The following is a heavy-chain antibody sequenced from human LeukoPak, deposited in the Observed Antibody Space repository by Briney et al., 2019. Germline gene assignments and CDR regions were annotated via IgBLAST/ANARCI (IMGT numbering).Heavy chain of an antibody. CDR1: GFTFSDAW. J-gene: IGHJ4*02. CDR2: IKSQTDGGTT. Sequence: GGSLRLSCAASGFTFSDAWMSWVRQAPGKGLEWVGRIKSQTDGGTTDYAAPVKGRFTISRDDSKNTLYLQMNSLKTEDTAVYYCTTDRKYYYDSSVYYSRFDYWGQGTLVTVSS. CDR3: TTDRKYYYDSSVYYSRFDY. D-gene: IGHD3-22*01. V-gene: IGHV3-15*01.